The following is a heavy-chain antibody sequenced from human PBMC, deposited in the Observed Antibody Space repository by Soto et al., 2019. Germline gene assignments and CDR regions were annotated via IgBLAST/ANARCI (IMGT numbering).Heavy chain of an antibody. V-gene: IGHV1-3*01. CDR2: INAGNGNT. Sequence: QVQLVQSGAEVKKPGASVKVSCKASGYSFTSYAMHWVRQAPGQRLEWMGWINAGNGNTNYSQKFQGRVTITRDTSASTAYMELSSLRSEDTAVYYCARGASPLIDYWGQGPLVTVSS. D-gene: IGHD1-26*01. CDR3: ARGASPLIDY. CDR1: GYSFTSYA. J-gene: IGHJ4*02.